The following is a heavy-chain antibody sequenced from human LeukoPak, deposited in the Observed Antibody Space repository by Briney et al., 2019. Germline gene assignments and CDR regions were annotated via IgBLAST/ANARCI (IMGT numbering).Heavy chain of an antibody. V-gene: IGHV4-34*01. J-gene: IGHJ4*02. D-gene: IGHD5-24*01. CDR1: GGSFSGYY. CDR3: ARGTWRPGRDGYNGASPIPFDY. CDR2: INHSGST. Sequence: LETLSLTCAVYGGSFSGYYWSWIRQPPGKGLEWIGEINHSGSTNYNPSLKSRVTISVDTSKNQFSLKLSSVTAADTAVYYCARGTWRPGRDGYNGASPIPFDYWGQGTLVTVSS.